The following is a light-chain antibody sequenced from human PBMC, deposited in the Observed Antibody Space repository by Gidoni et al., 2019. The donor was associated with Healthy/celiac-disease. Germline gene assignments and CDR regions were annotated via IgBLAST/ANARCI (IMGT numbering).Light chain of an antibody. CDR1: QSVSSY. CDR3: QQRSNCPEYT. CDR2: DAS. V-gene: IGKV3-11*01. J-gene: IGKJ2*01. Sequence: EIVLTQSPATLSLSPGERATLSCRASQSVSSYLAWYQQKPGQAPRLLIYDASNRATGIPARFSGSGSGTDFTLTISSLEPEDFAVYYCQQRSNCPEYTFGQGTKLESK.